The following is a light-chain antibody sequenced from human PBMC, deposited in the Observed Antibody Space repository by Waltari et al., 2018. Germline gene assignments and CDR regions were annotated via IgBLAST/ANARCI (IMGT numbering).Light chain of an antibody. CDR2: AGL. CDR3: LQHNSYPQT. V-gene: IGKV1-17*02. Sequence: DIQMTPSPSSLSASVGDRVNITCRASQDIRNDLGWFQQKPGKAPKRLIYAGLRLQSGVPSRFSGSWFGTEFTLTITDLQPDDFATYYCLQHNSYPQTFGQGTKVDFK. CDR1: QDIRND. J-gene: IGKJ1*01.